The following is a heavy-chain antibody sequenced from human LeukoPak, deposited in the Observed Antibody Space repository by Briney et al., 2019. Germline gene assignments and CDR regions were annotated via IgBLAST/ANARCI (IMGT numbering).Heavy chain of an antibody. CDR1: GFTFRNYA. J-gene: IGHJ3*02. Sequence: PGGSLRLSCAASGFTFRNYAMHWVRQAPGKGLEWVAVISYDGSNKYYADSVKGRFTISRDNSKNTLYLQMNSLRAEDTAVYYCAKDYYYYDSSGYDAFDIWGQGTMVTVSS. V-gene: IGHV3-30*18. CDR2: ISYDGSNK. D-gene: IGHD3-22*01. CDR3: AKDYYYYDSSGYDAFDI.